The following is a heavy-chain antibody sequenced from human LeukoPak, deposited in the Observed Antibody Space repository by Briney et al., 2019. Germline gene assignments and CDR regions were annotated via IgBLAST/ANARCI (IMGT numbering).Heavy chain of an antibody. CDR3: ARKENVYYYFDY. CDR1: GYSITSSSW. V-gene: IGHV4-28*01. CDR2: IYHSGTT. D-gene: IGHD3-10*01. J-gene: IGHJ4*02. Sequence: SDALSLTCAVSGYSITSSSWWGWIRQPPGKGLEWIGYIYHSGTTYYNPSLQSRVTMSVDTSKNQFSLKLSSVTAVDTAVYYCARKENVYYYFDYWGQGTLVTVSS.